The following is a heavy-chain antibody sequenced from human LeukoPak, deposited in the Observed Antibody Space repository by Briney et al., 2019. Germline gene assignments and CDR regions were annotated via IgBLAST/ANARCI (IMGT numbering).Heavy chain of an antibody. V-gene: IGHV3-30*18. CDR1: GFTFSSYG. CDR3: AKDGSNYENYYYYMDV. CDR2: ISYDGGNK. J-gene: IGHJ6*03. D-gene: IGHD4-11*01. Sequence: GGSLRLSCAASGFTFSSYGMHWVRQAPGKGLEWVAVISYDGGNKYYADSVKGRFTISRDNSKNTLYLQTNSLRAEDTAVYYCAKDGSNYENYYYYMDVWGKGTTVTVSS.